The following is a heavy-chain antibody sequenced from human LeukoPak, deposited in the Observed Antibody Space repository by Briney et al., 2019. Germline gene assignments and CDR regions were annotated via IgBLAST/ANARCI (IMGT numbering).Heavy chain of an antibody. J-gene: IGHJ3*02. CDR2: IIPTFGTA. V-gene: IGHV1-69*05. Sequence: GASVKVSCKASGGSFSSYAISWVRQAPGQGLEWMGGIIPTFGTANYAQKFQGRVTITTDKSTSTAYMELSSLRSEDTAVYYCARDKGIDLPPMGIWGQGTMVTVSS. CDR1: GGSFSSYA. CDR3: ARDKGIDLPPMGI. D-gene: IGHD2-8*01.